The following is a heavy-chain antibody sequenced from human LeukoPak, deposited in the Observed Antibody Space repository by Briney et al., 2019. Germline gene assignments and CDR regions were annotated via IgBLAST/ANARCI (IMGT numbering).Heavy chain of an antibody. Sequence: SETLSLTCAVYGGSSRGVFGGSSSGYYWSWIRQPPGKGLEWIGEINHSGSTNYNPSLKSRVTISVDTSKNQFSLKLSSVTAADTAVYYCASSPGIAAAGTTDKMSWFDPWGQGTLVTVSS. CDR3: ASSPGIAAAGTTDKMSWFDP. D-gene: IGHD6-13*01. V-gene: IGHV4-34*01. J-gene: IGHJ5*02. CDR2: INHSGST. CDR1: GGSSRGVFGGSSSGYY.